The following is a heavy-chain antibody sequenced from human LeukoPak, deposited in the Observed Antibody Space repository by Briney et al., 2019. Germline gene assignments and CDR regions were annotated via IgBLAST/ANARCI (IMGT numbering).Heavy chain of an antibody. V-gene: IGHV1-69*05. D-gene: IGHD1-26*01. J-gene: IGHJ5*02. CDR2: IIPIFGTA. CDR1: GGTFSSYA. CDR3: AGTRQLQWEWFDP. Sequence: SVKVSCKASGGTFSSYAISWVRQAPGQGLKWMGGIIPIFGTANYAQKFQGRVTITTDESTSTAYMELSSLRSEDTAVYYCAGTRQLQWEWFDPWGQGTLVTVSS.